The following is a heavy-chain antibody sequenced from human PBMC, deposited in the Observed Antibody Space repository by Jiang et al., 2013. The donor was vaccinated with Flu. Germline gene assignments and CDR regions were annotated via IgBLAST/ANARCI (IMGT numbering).Heavy chain of an antibody. J-gene: IGHJ4*02. CDR2: INAGNGNT. CDR1: GYTFTSYA. Sequence: VKKPGASVKVSCKASGYTFTSYAMHWVRQAPGQRLEWMGWINAGNGNTKYSQKFQGRVTITRDTSASTAYMELSSLRSEDTAVYYCARVSSGWYEEYYFDYWGQGTLVTVSS. CDR3: ARVSSGWYEEYYFDY. D-gene: IGHD6-19*01. V-gene: IGHV1-3*01.